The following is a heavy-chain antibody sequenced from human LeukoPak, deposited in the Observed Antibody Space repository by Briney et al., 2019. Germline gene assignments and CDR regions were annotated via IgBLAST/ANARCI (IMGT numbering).Heavy chain of an antibody. D-gene: IGHD3-10*01. CDR3: ARDSDSVFAFDI. V-gene: IGHV3-7*01. CDR2: IKQDGSEK. CDR1: GFTFSSYW. J-gene: IGHJ3*02. Sequence: GGSLRLSCAASGFTFSSYWMTWVRQPPGKGLEWVAIIKQDGSEKYYVNSVKGRFTISRDNAKNSLYLQLNILRAEDTAVYYCARDSDSVFAFDIWGQGTMVTVSS.